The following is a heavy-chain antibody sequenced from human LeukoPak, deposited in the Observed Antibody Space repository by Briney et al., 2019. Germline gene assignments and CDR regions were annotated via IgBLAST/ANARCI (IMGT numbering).Heavy chain of an antibody. CDR1: GYTFTSYG. V-gene: IGHV1-2*02. D-gene: IGHD6-13*01. CDR2: INPKSGAT. Sequence: GASVKVSCKASGYTFTSYGISWVRQAPGQGLEWMGWINPKSGATKYAQNFQGRVSMTRDTSSSTAHMELSSLRSDDTAVFYCARGFQQLEHWDWLDPWGQGTLVAVSS. J-gene: IGHJ5*02. CDR3: ARGFQQLEHWDWLDP.